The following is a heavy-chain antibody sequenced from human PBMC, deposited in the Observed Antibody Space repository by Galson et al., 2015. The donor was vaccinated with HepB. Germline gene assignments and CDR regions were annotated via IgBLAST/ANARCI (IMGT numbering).Heavy chain of an antibody. Sequence: SVKVSCKASGYTFTSYAMHWVRQAPGQRLEWMGWINAGNGNTKYSQKFQGRVTITTDTSTSTAYMELRSLRSDDTAVYYCASFLTLEKYCSGGSCQYYYYYGMDVWGQGTTVTVSS. CDR3: ASFLTLEKYCSGGSCQYYYYYGMDV. D-gene: IGHD2-15*01. J-gene: IGHJ6*02. V-gene: IGHV1-3*01. CDR1: GYTFTSYA. CDR2: INAGNGNT.